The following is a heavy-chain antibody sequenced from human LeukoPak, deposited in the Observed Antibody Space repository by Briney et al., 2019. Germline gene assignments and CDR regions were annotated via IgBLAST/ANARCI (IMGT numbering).Heavy chain of an antibody. CDR2: LYGNMRT. V-gene: IGHV4-59*11. D-gene: IGHD5-18*01. J-gene: IGHJ4*02. CDR3: ATIKRGDFYGYFDF. CDR1: GDSISSHY. Sequence: SETLSLTRTVSGDSISSHYWGWLRPPPGRGRGWIAYLYGNMRTKDNPSLKGRVTRSADTSKNQPSMTLSPVTAADTAVYYCATIKRGDFYGYFDFWGQGILVTVSS.